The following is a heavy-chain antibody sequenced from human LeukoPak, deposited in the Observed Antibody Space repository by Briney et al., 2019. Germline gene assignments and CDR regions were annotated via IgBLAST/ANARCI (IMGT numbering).Heavy chain of an antibody. Sequence: SETLSLTCTVSNGSISPYYWSWIRQTPGKGLEWIGYILYSGTTTNYNPSLKSRVTISVDTSKNQFSLKLNSVTAADTDVYYCSRVGDWNYVVYWGQGTLVTVSS. CDR2: ILYSGTTT. V-gene: IGHV4-59*01. CDR1: NGSISPYY. D-gene: IGHD1-1*01. CDR3: SRVGDWNYVVY. J-gene: IGHJ4*02.